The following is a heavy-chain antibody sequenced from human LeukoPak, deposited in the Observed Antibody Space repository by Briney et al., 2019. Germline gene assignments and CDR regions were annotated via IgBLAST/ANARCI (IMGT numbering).Heavy chain of an antibody. V-gene: IGHV3-30*04. CDR3: IRDFRSADL. Sequence: GGSLRLSCAASGFTFNKYAIHWARQAPGKGLEWVAVISNDGNTKIYANSVKGRFTISRDNSKNTVYLEMNSLSVEDTATYYCIRDFRSADLWGQGTLVTVTS. CDR2: ISNDGNTK. CDR1: GFTFNKYA. J-gene: IGHJ5*02.